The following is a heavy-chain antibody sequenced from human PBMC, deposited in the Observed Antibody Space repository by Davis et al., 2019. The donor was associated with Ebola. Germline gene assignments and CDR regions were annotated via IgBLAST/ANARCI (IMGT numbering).Heavy chain of an antibody. CDR2: IYASGST. V-gene: IGHV4-39*07. CDR1: GGSISSNTYY. J-gene: IGHJ4*02. Sequence: SETLSLTCTVSGGSISSNTYYWGWIRQPPGKGLEWIGIIYASGSTYYNPSLKSRVTISVDTSKNQFSLKLSSVTAADTAVYYCARGSTDTYYFDYWGQGTLVTVSS. CDR3: ARGSTDTYYFDY.